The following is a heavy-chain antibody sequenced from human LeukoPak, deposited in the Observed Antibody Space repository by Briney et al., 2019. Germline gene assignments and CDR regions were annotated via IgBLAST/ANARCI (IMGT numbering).Heavy chain of an antibody. V-gene: IGHV4-30-4*08. J-gene: IGHJ5*02. D-gene: IGHD1-26*01. CDR1: AASISSGDYY. CDR3: ARDHWSYCWFDP. CDR2: IYYSGSP. Sequence: PSQTLSLTCHIYAASISSGDYYWSWIRQPPGRGLEWCGYIYYSGSPYYNPSLKSRVTISVDTSKNQFSLNLSSVTAADTAVYYCARDHWSYCWFDPWGQGTLVTVSS.